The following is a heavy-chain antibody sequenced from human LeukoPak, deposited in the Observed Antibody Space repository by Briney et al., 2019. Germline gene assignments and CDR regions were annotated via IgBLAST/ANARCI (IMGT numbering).Heavy chain of an antibody. Sequence: PSETLSLTCTVSGGSISSSYDYWGWFRQPPGKGLEWIGSIYYSGSTYYHPSRKSRVTISVDRSKNQVSVKVRCGTAAVTALYYCARHFGTWGEGPLVRVPS. CDR3: ARHFGT. J-gene: IGHJ4*02. V-gene: IGHV4-39*01. CDR1: GGSISSSYDY. CDR2: IYYSGST. D-gene: IGHD3/OR15-3a*01.